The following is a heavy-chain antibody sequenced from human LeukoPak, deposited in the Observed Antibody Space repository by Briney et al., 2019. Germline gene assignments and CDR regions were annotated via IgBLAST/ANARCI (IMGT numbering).Heavy chain of an antibody. CDR2: IKQDGSEK. CDR1: GITFSSYW. CDR3: ARGGSYWERNYYYYYMDV. Sequence: GGSLRLSCAASGITFSSYWMSWVRQAPGKGPEWVANIKQDGSEKYYVDSVKGRFTISRDNAKNSLYLQMNSLRAEDTAVYYCARGGSYWERNYYYYYMDVWGKGTTFTVSS. V-gene: IGHV3-7*01. J-gene: IGHJ6*03. D-gene: IGHD1-26*01.